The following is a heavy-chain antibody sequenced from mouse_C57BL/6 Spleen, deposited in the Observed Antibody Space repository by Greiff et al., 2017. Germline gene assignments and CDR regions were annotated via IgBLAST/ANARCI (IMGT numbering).Heavy chain of an antibody. Sequence: QVQLQQSGAELVRPGTSVKMSCKASGYTFTNYWIGWAKQRPGHGLEWIGDIYPGGGYTNYNEKFKGKATLTADKSSSTAYMQFSSLTSEDSAIYYCARSGDYGWFAYWGQGTLVTVSA. V-gene: IGHV1-63*01. CDR2: IYPGGGYT. CDR3: ARSGDYGWFAY. D-gene: IGHD2-4*01. CDR1: GYTFTNYW. J-gene: IGHJ3*01.